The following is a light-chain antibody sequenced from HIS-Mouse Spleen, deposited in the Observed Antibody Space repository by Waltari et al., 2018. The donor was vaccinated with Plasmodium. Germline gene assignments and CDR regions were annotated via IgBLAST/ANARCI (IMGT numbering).Light chain of an antibody. J-gene: IGKJ2*01. CDR1: QSISSW. CDR3: QQYYSTPYT. Sequence: DIQMTQSPSTLSASVGDRVTITCRASQSISSWLAWYQQKPGKAPKLLIYWASTRESGVPDRFSGSGSGTDFTLTISSLQAEDVAVYYCQQYYSTPYTFGQGTKLEIK. CDR2: WAS. V-gene: IGKV1-5*03.